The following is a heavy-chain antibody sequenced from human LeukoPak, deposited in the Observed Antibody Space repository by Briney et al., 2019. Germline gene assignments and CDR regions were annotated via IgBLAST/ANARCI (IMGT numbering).Heavy chain of an antibody. Sequence: SETLSLTCTVSGGSISSGGYYWSWIRQHPGKGLEWIGYIYYSGSTYYNPSLKSRVTISVDTSKSQFPLKLSSVTAADTAVYYCARALRYCSSTSCDVFDYWGQGTLVTVSS. CDR1: GGSISSGGYY. D-gene: IGHD2-2*01. CDR3: ARALRYCSSTSCDVFDY. J-gene: IGHJ4*02. CDR2: IYYSGST. V-gene: IGHV4-31*03.